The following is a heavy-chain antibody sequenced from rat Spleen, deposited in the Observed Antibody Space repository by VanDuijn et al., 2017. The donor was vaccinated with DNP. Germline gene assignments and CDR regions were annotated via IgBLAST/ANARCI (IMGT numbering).Heavy chain of an antibody. CDR1: GFTFSDYN. CDR2: ISYDGSSP. J-gene: IGHJ3*01. V-gene: IGHV5-7*01. CDR3: ARRDRFGVFAD. D-gene: IGHD4-3*01. Sequence: EVQLVESGGGLVQPGRSMKLSCAASGFTFSDYNMAWVRQAPKKGLEWVATISYDGSSPYYRDSVKGRFTISRDNAESTLYLQADSLRSEDTATYYCARRDRFGVFADWGQGTLVTVSS.